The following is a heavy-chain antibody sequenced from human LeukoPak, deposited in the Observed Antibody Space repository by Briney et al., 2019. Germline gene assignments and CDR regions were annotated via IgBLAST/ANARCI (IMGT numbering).Heavy chain of an antibody. D-gene: IGHD1-1*01. V-gene: IGHV3-23*01. CDR1: GFTFSSYS. Sequence: GGSLRLSCAASGFTFSSYSMNWVRQAPGKGLEWVSAISGSGGSTYYADSVKGRFTISRDNSKNTLYLQMNSLRAEDTAVYYCAKDRWTEVDAFDIWGQGTMVTVSS. J-gene: IGHJ3*02. CDR3: AKDRWTEVDAFDI. CDR2: ISGSGGST.